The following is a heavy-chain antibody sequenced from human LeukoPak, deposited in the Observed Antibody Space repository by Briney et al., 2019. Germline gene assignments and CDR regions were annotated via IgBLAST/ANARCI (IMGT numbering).Heavy chain of an antibody. V-gene: IGHV1-2*02. J-gene: IGHJ6*03. CDR3: ARDTSDYDILTGPYYSYYYMDV. CDR1: GYTFTGYY. D-gene: IGHD3-9*01. Sequence: ASVKVSCKASGYTFTGYYMHWVRQAPGQGLEWMGWINPNSGGTNYAQKFQGRVTMTRDTSISTAYMELRRLRSDDTAVYYCARDTSDYDILTGPYYSYYYMDVWGKGTTVTVSS. CDR2: INPNSGGT.